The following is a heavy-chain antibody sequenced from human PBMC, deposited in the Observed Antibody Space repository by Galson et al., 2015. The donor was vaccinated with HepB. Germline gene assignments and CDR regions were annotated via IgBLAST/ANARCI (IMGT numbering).Heavy chain of an antibody. J-gene: IGHJ4*02. CDR2: ISGSGGST. CDR3: AKEAYDSSWAKDY. V-gene: IGHV3-23*01. CDR1: GFTFSSYA. Sequence: SLRLSCAASGFTFSSYAMSWVRQAPGKGLEWVSAISGSGGSTYYADSVKGRFTISRDNSKNTLYLQMNRLRVEDTAVYYCAKEAYDSSWAKDYWGQGTLVTVSS. D-gene: IGHD3-22*01.